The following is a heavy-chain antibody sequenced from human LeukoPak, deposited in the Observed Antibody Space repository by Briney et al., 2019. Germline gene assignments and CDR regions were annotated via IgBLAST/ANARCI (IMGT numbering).Heavy chain of an antibody. J-gene: IGHJ4*02. CDR3: ARVWYSGSYPVNY. V-gene: IGHV3-11*01. D-gene: IGHD1-26*01. CDR2: ISSSGSTI. Sequence: GGSLRLSCAASGFTFSDYWMSWLRQAPGKGLEWVSYISSSGSTIHQADSVKGRFTITRDNAKNSLYLQMNSLRAEDTAVYYCARVWYSGSYPVNYWGQGTLVTVSS. CDR1: GFTFSDYW.